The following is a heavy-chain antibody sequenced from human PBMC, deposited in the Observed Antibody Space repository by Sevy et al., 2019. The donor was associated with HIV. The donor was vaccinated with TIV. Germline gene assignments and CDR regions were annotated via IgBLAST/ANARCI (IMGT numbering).Heavy chain of an antibody. CDR1: GYPFTSFG. V-gene: IGHV1-18*01. J-gene: IGHJ1*01. Sequence: ASVNVSCKGSGYPFTSFGISWVRQAPGQGLEWKGWINTNNGNANYAQKYQGRVTMTRDTSTSTAYMELRSLRSDDTAVYYCAKDRGYCSGGSCYIQVWGQGTLVTVSS. CDR2: INTNNGNA. D-gene: IGHD2-15*01. CDR3: AKDRGYCSGGSCYIQV.